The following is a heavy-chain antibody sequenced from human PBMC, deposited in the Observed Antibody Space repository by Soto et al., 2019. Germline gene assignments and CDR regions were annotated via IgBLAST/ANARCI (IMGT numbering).Heavy chain of an antibody. V-gene: IGHV3-23*01. CDR2: ISGCGGST. CDR3: AKGQYSSSRKGWGYYYGMDV. CDR1: GFTFSSYV. D-gene: IGHD6-13*01. Sequence: EVQLLESGGGLVQPGGSLRLSCAASGFTFSSYVMSWVRQAPGKGLEWVSAISGCGGSTYYADSVKGRFTISRDNSKNTLYLQMNSLRAEDTAVYYCAKGQYSSSRKGWGYYYGMDVWGQGTTVTVSS. J-gene: IGHJ6*02.